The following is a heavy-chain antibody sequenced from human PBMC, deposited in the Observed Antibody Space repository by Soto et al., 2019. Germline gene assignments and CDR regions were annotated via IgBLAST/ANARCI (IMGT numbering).Heavy chain of an antibody. CDR3: ARVGTMVRGVIITNYYYYGMDV. CDR1: GFTFSSYA. J-gene: IGHJ6*02. D-gene: IGHD3-10*01. Sequence: PGGSLRLSCAASGFTFSSYAIHWVCQTQGQALPQVAVISYDGINKYYADSVKGRFTISRDNSKNTLYLQMNSLRSEDTAVYYCARVGTMVRGVIITNYYYYGMDVWGQGPTVTGSS. CDR2: ISYDGINK. V-gene: IGHV3-30*01.